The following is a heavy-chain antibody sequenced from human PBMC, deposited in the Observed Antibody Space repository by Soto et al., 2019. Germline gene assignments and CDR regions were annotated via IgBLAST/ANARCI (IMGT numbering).Heavy chain of an antibody. CDR1: GGSFSGYY. J-gene: IGHJ6*03. D-gene: IGHD2-2*01. V-gene: IGHV4-34*01. CDR2: INHSGST. Sequence: SETLSLTCAVYGGSFSGYYWSWIRQPPGKGLEWIGEINHSGSTNYNPSLKSRVTISVDTSKNQFSLKLSSVTAADTAVYYCARGVRVVVPAAMPHTYYYYYYMDVWGKGTTVTVSS. CDR3: ARGVRVVVPAAMPHTYYYYYYMDV.